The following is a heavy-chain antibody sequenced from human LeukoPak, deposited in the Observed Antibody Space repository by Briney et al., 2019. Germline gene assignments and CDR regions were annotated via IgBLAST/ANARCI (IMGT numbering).Heavy chain of an antibody. CDR1: GGSISSYY. CDR3: ARIYCSSTSWYGDRFFDY. V-gene: IGHV4-59*08. J-gene: IGHJ4*02. CDR2: IYYSGST. Sequence: SETLSLTCTVSGGSISSYYWSWIRQPPGKGLEWIGYIYYSGSTNYNPSLKSRVTISVDTSKNQFSLKLSSVTAADTAVYYCARIYCSSTSWYGDRFFDYWGQGTLVTVSS. D-gene: IGHD2-2*01.